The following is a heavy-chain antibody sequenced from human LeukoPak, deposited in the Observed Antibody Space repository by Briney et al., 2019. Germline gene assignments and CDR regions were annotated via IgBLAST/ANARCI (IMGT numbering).Heavy chain of an antibody. Sequence: PGGSLRLSCAASGFTFTSYSMNWVRQAPGKGLEWVSSISSSTYYIYYGDSVKGRFTVSRDNAKKSVFLQMNSLRADDTAVYYCASEAPLWRNGTPREAFDIWGQGTMVIVSS. D-gene: IGHD2-21*01. CDR2: ISSSTYYI. CDR1: GFTFTSYS. V-gene: IGHV3-21*01. J-gene: IGHJ3*02. CDR3: ASEAPLWRNGTPREAFDI.